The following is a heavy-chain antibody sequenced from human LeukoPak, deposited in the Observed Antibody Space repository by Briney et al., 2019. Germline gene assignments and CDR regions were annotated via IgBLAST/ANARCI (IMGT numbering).Heavy chain of an antibody. V-gene: IGHV3-30*04. J-gene: IGHJ4*02. Sequence: GGSLRLSCAASGFTFSSYAMHWVRQAPGKGLEWVAFIRNDGSIIYNADSVKGRFTISRDNAKNSLYLQMNSLRAEDTAVYYCASVRGVISPFDYWGQGTLVTVSS. CDR3: ASVRGVISPFDY. CDR1: GFTFSSYA. D-gene: IGHD3-10*02. CDR2: IRNDGSII.